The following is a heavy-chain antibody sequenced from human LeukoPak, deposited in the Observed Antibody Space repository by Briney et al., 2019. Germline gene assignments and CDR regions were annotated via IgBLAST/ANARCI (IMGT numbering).Heavy chain of an antibody. V-gene: IGHV3-23*01. CDR1: GFTFSSYA. D-gene: IGHD3-3*01. Sequence: GGSLRLSCAASGFTFSSYAMSWVRQAPGKGLEWVSAISGSGGSTYYADSVKGRFTISRDNSKNTLYLQMNSLRAEGTAVYYCAKSPSDYDFWSGLYFDYWGQGTLVTVSS. CDR3: AKSPSDYDFWSGLYFDY. CDR2: ISGSGGST. J-gene: IGHJ4*02.